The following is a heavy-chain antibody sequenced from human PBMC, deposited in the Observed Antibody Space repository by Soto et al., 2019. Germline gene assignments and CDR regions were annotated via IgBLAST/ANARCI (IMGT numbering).Heavy chain of an antibody. CDR2: IYWDDDK. CDR3: AHRSRLAVRGGIVSNWFDP. D-gene: IGHD6-19*01. J-gene: IGHJ5*02. CDR1: GFSLSTSGVG. V-gene: IGHV2-5*02. Sequence: QITLKESGPTLVKPTQTLTLTCTFSGFSLSTSGVGVGWIRQPPGKALEWLALIYWDDDKRYSPSLKSRLTITKDASKIQVVLTMTNMDPVDTATYYCAHRSRLAVRGGIVSNWFDPWGQGTLVTVSS.